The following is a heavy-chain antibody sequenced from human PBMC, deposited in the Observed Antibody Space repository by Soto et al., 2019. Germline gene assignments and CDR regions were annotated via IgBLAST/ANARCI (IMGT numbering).Heavy chain of an antibody. J-gene: IGHJ4*01. Sequence: SETLSLTYAVSGGTFSAYYWSWIRQPPGKGLEWIGEINHSGSTNYNPSLKSRVTISVDTSKNQFSLKLSSVTAADTAVYYCAGVDALVYCCGGSYADPRVGFDFWGQGTLDTGSS. D-gene: IGHD2-15*01. CDR1: GGTFSAYY. CDR3: AGVDALVYCCGGSYADPRVGFDF. V-gene: IGHV4-34*08. CDR2: INHSGST.